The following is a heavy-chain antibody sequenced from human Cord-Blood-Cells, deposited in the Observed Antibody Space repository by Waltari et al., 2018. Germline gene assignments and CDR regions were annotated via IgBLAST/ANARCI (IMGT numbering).Heavy chain of an antibody. CDR3: ARDPWLDY. CDR2: INPKSGGT. D-gene: IGHD6-19*01. J-gene: IGHJ4*02. CDR1: GYTFTGYY. Sequence: QVQLVQSGAEVKKPGASVKVSCKAPGYTFTGYYMHWVRQAPGQGSEWMGWINPKSGGTNHAQKFQGWVTMTRDTSISTAYMELSRLRSDDTAVYYCARDPWLDYWGQGTLVTVSS. V-gene: IGHV1-2*04.